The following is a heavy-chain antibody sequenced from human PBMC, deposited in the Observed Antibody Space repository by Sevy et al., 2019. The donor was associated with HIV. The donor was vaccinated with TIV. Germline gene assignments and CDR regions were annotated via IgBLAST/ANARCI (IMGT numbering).Heavy chain of an antibody. V-gene: IGHV3-15*01. CDR3: TTGSASIVGATNAAFDI. CDR1: GFTFSNAW. CDR2: IKSKTDGGTT. Sequence: GGSLRLSCAASGFTFSNAWMSWVRQAPGKGLEWVGRIKSKTDGGTTDYAAPVKGRFTISRDDSKNTLYLQMNSLKTEDTAVYYCTTGSASIVGATNAAFDIWGLGTMVTVSS. D-gene: IGHD1-26*01. J-gene: IGHJ3*02.